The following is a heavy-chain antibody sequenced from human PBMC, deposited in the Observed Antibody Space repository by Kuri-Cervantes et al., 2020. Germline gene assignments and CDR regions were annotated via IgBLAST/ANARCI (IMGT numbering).Heavy chain of an antibody. CDR3: ARPGVAGFNDY. CDR1: GFTFSSYE. V-gene: IGHV3-48*03. Sequence: GESLKISCAASGFTFSSYEMNWVRQAPGKGLEWVSYISSSGSTIYYADSVKGRFTISRDNAKNSLYLQMNSLRVEDTAMYYCARPGVAGFNDYWGQGTLVTVSS. J-gene: IGHJ4*02. D-gene: IGHD6-19*01. CDR2: ISSSGSTI.